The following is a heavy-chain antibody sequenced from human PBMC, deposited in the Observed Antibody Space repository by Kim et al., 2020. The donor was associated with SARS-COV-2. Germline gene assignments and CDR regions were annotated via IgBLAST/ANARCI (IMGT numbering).Heavy chain of an antibody. D-gene: IGHD6-19*01. CDR1: GFTFSSYG. CDR2: ISYDGSDK. V-gene: IGHV3-30*18. J-gene: IGHJ4*02. Sequence: GGSLRLSCAASGFTFSSYGMHWVRQAPGKGLEWVAVISYDGSDKYYADSVKGRFTISRDNSKNTLYLQMNSLRAEDTAVYYCAKAHSSGWFSYFDYWGQG. CDR3: AKAHSSGWFSYFDY.